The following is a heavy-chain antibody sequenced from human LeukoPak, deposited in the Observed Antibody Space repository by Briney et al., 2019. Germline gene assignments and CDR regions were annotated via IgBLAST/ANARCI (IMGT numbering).Heavy chain of an antibody. Sequence: GGSLRLSCAASGFTVSSNYMSWVRQAPGKGLEWVANIKQDGSEKYYVDSVKGRFTISRDNAKNSLYLQMNSLRAEDTAVYYCARTLYYDILTGYSPTPYYFDYWGQGTLVTVSS. CDR3: ARTLYYDILTGYSPTPYYFDY. CDR1: GFTVSSNY. J-gene: IGHJ4*02. CDR2: IKQDGSEK. V-gene: IGHV3-7*03. D-gene: IGHD3-9*01.